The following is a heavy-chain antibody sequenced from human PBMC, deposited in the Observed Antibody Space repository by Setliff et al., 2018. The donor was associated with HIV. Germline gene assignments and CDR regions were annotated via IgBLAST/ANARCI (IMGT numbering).Heavy chain of an antibody. D-gene: IGHD5-12*01. J-gene: IGHJ4*02. CDR1: GYLFTGYY. CDR2: ISAYNGNT. Sequence: ASVKVSCKASGYLFTGYYMHWVRQAPGQGLEWMGWISAYNGNTNYAQKLQGRVTMTTDTSTSTAYMELRSLRSDDTAVYYCARGPQSYVDVVPTIGRYYFDYWGQGTLVTVSS. CDR3: ARGPQSYVDVVPTIGRYYFDY. V-gene: IGHV1-18*04.